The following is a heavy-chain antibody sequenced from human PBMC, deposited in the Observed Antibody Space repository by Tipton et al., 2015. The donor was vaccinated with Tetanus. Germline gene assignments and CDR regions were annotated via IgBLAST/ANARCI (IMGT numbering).Heavy chain of an antibody. CDR2: SHYSGST. CDR1: GGSVSGGDYH. V-gene: IGHV4-61*08. D-gene: IGHD1-26*01. Sequence: TLSLTCTVSGGSVSGGDYHWSWIRQPPGKGLEWIGYSHYSGSTSSNPSLKSRVTISLDTSKNQFSLKLTSVTAADTAVYYCARGLPREPFYFDYWGQGKQVIVSS. J-gene: IGHJ4*02. CDR3: ARGLPREPFYFDY.